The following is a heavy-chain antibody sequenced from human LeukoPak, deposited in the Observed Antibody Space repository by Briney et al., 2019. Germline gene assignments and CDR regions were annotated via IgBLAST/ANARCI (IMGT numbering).Heavy chain of an antibody. J-gene: IGHJ5*01. CDR2: INGDGSEE. V-gene: IGHV3-7*01. CDR3: ARDPDSDNAWGWFDS. D-gene: IGHD3-16*01. CDR1: GFTFSRTW. Sequence: PGGSLRLSCAASGFTFSRTWMSWVRHSPGKGLEWVANINGDGSEEYYVDSVKGRFTISRANARSSLYLQMNSPRGEDTAVYYCARDPDSDNAWGWFDSWGQGTVVTVSS.